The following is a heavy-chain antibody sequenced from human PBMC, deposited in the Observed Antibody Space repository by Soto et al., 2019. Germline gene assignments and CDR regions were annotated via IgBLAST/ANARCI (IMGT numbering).Heavy chain of an antibody. CDR1: GFIFSNAW. V-gene: IGHV3-15*07. D-gene: IGHD1-26*01. CDR3: TTDAQLLLGDNFDY. J-gene: IGHJ4*02. CDR2: IKSKTDGGAT. Sequence: EVQLVESGGGLVKPGGSLRLSCAASGFIFSNAWMNWFRQAPGKGLEWVGRIKSKTDGGATDYAAPVKGRFSISRDDSNNTLYLQMSSLKIEDTAVYYCTTDAQLLLGDNFDYWGQGTLVTVS.